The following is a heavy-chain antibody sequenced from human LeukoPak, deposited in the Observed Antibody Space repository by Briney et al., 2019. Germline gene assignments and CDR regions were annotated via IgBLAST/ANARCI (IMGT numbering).Heavy chain of an antibody. Sequence: GGSLRLSCVDSGFTFTNAWMSWVRQAPGKGLEWIGRIKSKTDGETTNYAEPVRGKFTISRDDSKSAVYLQMNSLKIEDTAVYYCTTDLGTYYHGSQRLIPIDYWGQGTLVTVSS. CDR1: GFTFTNAW. D-gene: IGHD3-10*01. CDR3: TTDLGTYYHGSQRLIPIDY. J-gene: IGHJ4*02. V-gene: IGHV3-15*01. CDR2: IKSKTDGETT.